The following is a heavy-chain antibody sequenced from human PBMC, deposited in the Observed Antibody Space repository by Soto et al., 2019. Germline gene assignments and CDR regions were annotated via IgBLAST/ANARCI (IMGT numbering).Heavy chain of an antibody. CDR3: ARVDGEWDAFDI. V-gene: IGHV4-59*01. CDR2: IHDSGTT. J-gene: IGHJ3*02. CDR1: GGSISSYY. D-gene: IGHD3-10*01. Sequence: SETLSLTCTVSGGSISSYYWGWIRQPPGQGLEWIGYIHDSGTTNYNPSLRSRVSISVDMSKTQFSLKLNYVTAADSAVYYCARVDGEWDAFDIWGQGTMVTVSS.